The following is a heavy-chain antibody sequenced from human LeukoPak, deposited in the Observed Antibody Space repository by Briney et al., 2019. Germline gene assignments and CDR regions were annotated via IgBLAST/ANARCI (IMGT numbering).Heavy chain of an antibody. CDR2: IYTSGST. J-gene: IGHJ2*01. Sequence: SETLSLTCTVSGGSISSGSYYWSWIRQPAGKGLEWIGRIYTSGSTNYNPSLKSRVTMSVDTSKNQFSLKLSSVTAADTAVYYCARDLLGFRYFDLWGRGTLVTVSS. CDR3: ARDLLGFRYFDL. CDR1: GGSISSGSYY. D-gene: IGHD3-3*02. V-gene: IGHV4-61*02.